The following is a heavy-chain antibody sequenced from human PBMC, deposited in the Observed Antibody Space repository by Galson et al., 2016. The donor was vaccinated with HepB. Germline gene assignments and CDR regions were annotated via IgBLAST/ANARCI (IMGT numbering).Heavy chain of an antibody. CDR1: GFTFSSYT. D-gene: IGHD2-2*01. CDR2: ISSGNQYI. Sequence: SLRLSCAASGFTFSSYTMSWVRQAPGKGLEWVSSISSGNQYIYYSDSVRGRFTISRDNAKNSLYLQMDSLGTEDTAIYYCARDYYQLLPSARTFGVDVWGQGATVTVSS. CDR3: ARDYYQLLPSARTFGVDV. V-gene: IGHV3-21*01. J-gene: IGHJ6*02.